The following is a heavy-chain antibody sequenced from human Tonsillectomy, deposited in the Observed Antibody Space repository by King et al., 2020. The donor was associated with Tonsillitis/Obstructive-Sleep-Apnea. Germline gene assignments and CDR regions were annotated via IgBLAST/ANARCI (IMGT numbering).Heavy chain of an antibody. CDR1: GFTLSNAW. CDR2: IKSISDGGTA. CDR3: SASTVSGAFDI. J-gene: IGHJ3*02. Sequence: VQLVESRGGLVKPGGSLRLSCAASGFTLSNAWMSWVRQAPGRGVEWVGRIKSISDGGTADYTAPVKGRFTISRDDSKNTLYLQMNSLKTEDAALYYCSASTVSGAFDIWGQGTVVTVSS. D-gene: IGHD4-17*01. V-gene: IGHV3-15*01.